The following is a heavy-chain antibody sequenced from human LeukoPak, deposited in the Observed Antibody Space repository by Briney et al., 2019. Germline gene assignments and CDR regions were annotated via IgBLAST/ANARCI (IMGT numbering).Heavy chain of an antibody. D-gene: IGHD1-26*01. CDR1: GFTFSDVW. CDR2: IRSKTHGGTT. CDR3: ATERSSPKYFDF. J-gene: IGHJ4*02. V-gene: IGHV3-15*01. Sequence: GGSLRLSCAASGFTFSDVWMSWVRQAPGMGLEWIGRIRSKTHGGTTDYAAPVKGRFSISRDDSKNTLYLQMNSLKTEDTAVYYCATERSSPKYFDFWGQGTLVTVSS.